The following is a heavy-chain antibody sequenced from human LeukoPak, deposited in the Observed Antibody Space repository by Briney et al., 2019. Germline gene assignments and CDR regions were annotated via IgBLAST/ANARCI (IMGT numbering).Heavy chain of an antibody. J-gene: IGHJ4*02. CDR2: IYHSGST. Sequence: SGTLSLTCAVSGGSISSSNWWSWVRQPPGKGLEWIGEIYHSGSTNYNPSLKSRVTISVDTSKNQFSLKLNFVTAADTAVYYCATPDSSGYYYLYWGQGTLVTVSS. CDR1: GGSISSSNW. D-gene: IGHD3-22*01. CDR3: ATPDSSGYYYLY. V-gene: IGHV4-4*02.